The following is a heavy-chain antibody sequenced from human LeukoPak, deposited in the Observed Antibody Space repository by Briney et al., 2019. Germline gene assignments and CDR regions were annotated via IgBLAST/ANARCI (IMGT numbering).Heavy chain of an antibody. D-gene: IGHD3-22*01. CDR3: ARASKGYDSSGYYYGY. CDR1: GFTFDDYA. J-gene: IGHJ4*02. CDR2: ISWNSGSI. Sequence: PGRSLRLSCAASGFTFDDYAMHWVRQAPGKGLEWVSGISWNSGSIGYADSVKGRFTISRDNAKNTLYLQMNSLRAEDTAVYYCARASKGYDSSGYYYGYWGQGTLVTVSS. V-gene: IGHV3-9*01.